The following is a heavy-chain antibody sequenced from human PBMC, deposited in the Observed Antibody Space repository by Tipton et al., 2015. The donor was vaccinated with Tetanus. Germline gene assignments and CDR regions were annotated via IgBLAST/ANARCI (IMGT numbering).Heavy chain of an antibody. CDR1: GFNLNNYA. V-gene: IGHV3-23*01. J-gene: IGHJ4*02. CDR2: IVGSGINA. CDR3: ARDYPDFDY. D-gene: IGHD3-16*02. Sequence: SLRLSCAASGFNLNNYAMSWVRQAPGKGLEWVSVIVGSGINAYYADSVKGRFTISRDNSKNTLSLQMSNLRAEDTAVYYCARDYPDFDYWGQGTLVTVSS.